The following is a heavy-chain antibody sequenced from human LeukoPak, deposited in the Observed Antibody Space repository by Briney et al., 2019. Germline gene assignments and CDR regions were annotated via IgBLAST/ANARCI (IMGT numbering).Heavy chain of an antibody. CDR3: ARNELGLNYYYYYYMDV. CDR1: GGTSSSYA. J-gene: IGHJ6*03. Sequence: SVKVSCKASGGTSSSYAISWVRQAPGQGLEWMGGIIPIFGTANYAQKFQGRVTITADESTSTAYMELSSLRPEDTAVYYCARNELGLNYYYYYYMDVWGKGTTVTVSS. D-gene: IGHD7-27*01. CDR2: IIPIFGTA. V-gene: IGHV1-69*01.